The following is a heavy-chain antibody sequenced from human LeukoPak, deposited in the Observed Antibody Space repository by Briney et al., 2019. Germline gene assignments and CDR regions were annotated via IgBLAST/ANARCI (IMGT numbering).Heavy chain of an antibody. Sequence: GGSLRLSCAASGFTFSSYWMSWVRQAPGKGLKWVANIKQDGSEKYYVDSVKGRFTISRDNAKNALYLQMNSLRAEDTAVYYCARYSGSYEVNYYYYYGMDVWGQGTTVTVSS. CDR2: IKQDGSEK. V-gene: IGHV3-7*03. CDR3: ARYSGSYEVNYYYYYGMDV. D-gene: IGHD1-26*01. J-gene: IGHJ6*02. CDR1: GFTFSSYW.